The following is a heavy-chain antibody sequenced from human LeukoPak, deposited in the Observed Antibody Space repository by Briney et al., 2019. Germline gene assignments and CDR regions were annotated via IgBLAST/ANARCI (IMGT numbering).Heavy chain of an antibody. Sequence: GASVKVSCKXSGYTFTSYDINWVRQATGQGLEWMGWMNPNSGNTGYAQKFQGRVTMTRNTSISTAYMELSSLRSEDTAVYYCATSGGEMATIEGFDYWGQGTLVTVSS. CDR3: ATSGGEMATIEGFDY. CDR2: MNPNSGNT. V-gene: IGHV1-8*01. J-gene: IGHJ4*02. CDR1: GYTFTSYD. D-gene: IGHD5-24*01.